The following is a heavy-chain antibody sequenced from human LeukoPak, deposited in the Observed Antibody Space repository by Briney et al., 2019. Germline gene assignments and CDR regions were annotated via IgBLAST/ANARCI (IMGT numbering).Heavy chain of an antibody. Sequence: SGTLSLTCAVSGGSISSDNWWSWVRQPPVKGLEWIGEIYHSGSTNYNPSLQSRVTISVDTSKNQFSLKLSSVTAADTAVYYCARSDYYGSGSFGPSIFDYWGQGTLVTVSS. CDR1: GGSISSDNW. D-gene: IGHD3-10*01. CDR3: ARSDYYGSGSFGPSIFDY. CDR2: IYHSGST. J-gene: IGHJ4*02. V-gene: IGHV4-4*02.